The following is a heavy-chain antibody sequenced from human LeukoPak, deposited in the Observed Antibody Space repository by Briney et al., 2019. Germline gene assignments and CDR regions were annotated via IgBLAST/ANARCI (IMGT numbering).Heavy chain of an antibody. CDR3: ATDHYDPPSARSEDV. V-gene: IGHV3-30-3*01. CDR2: ISYDGSNK. D-gene: IGHD3-3*01. Sequence: GGSLRLSCAASGSTFSSYAMHWVRQAPGKGLEWVAVISYDGSNKYYADSVKGRFTISRDNSKNTLYLQMNSLRAEDTAVYYCATDHYDPPSARSEDVWGQGTTVTVSS. CDR1: GSTFSSYA. J-gene: IGHJ6*02.